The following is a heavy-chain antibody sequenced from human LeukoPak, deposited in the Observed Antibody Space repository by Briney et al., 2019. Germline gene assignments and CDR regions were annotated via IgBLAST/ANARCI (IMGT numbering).Heavy chain of an antibody. V-gene: IGHV3-30-3*01. J-gene: IGHJ4*02. CDR1: GFTFSSYA. CDR2: ISYDGSNK. CDR3: AREAMIAYDY. D-gene: IGHD3-22*01. Sequence: GESLRLSCAASGFTFSSYAMHGVRDAPGKGLEGVAVISYDGSNKYYADSVKGRFTISRDSSKNTLYLQMNSLRAEDTAVYYCAREAMIAYDYWGQGTLVTVSS.